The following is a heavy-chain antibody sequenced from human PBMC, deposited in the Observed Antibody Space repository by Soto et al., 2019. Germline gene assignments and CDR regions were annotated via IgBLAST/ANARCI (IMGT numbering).Heavy chain of an antibody. V-gene: IGHV4-31*03. D-gene: IGHD5-12*01. J-gene: IGHJ5*02. CDR2: IYYSGST. CDR3: ARETDSGYDLYNWFAP. Sequence: PSETLSLTCTVSGGSISSGGYYWSWIRQHPGKGLEWIGYIYYSGSTYYNPSLKSRVTISVDTSKNQFSLKLSSVTAADTAVYYCARETDSGYDLYNWFAPWGQGTLVTVSS. CDR1: GGSISSGGYY.